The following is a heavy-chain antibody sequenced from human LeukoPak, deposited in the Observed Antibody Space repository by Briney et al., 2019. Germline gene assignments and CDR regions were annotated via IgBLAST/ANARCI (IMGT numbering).Heavy chain of an antibody. CDR3: ARVEYYGSGIDY. J-gene: IGHJ4*02. V-gene: IGHV3-48*03. CDR2: ISSSGSTI. CDR1: GFTFSSYE. Sequence: PGGSLRLSCAASGFTFSSYEMNWVRQAPGKGLEWVSYISSSGSTIYYADSAKGRFTISRDNAKNSLYLQMNSLRAEDTAVYYCARVEYYGSGIDYWGQGTLVTVSS. D-gene: IGHD3-10*01.